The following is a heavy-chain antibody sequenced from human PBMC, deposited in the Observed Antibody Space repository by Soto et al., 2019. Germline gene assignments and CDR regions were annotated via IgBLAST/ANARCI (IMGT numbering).Heavy chain of an antibody. J-gene: IGHJ4*02. CDR2: IHHSGST. V-gene: IGHV4-4*02. D-gene: IGHD6-19*01. CDR3: ARSFGWYAIDH. CDR1: SASIITEQR. Sequence: QMQLQESGPGLVKPSETLSLTCAVSSASIITEQRWTWVRQPPGKGLEWIGEIHHSGSTNNNPSLRSRGTPSEXKSKNQFSLNLNSVTAADTALYYCARSFGWYAIDHWGQGTLVIVSS.